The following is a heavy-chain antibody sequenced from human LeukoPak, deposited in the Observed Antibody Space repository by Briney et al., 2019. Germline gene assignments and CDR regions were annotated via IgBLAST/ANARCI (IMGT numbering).Heavy chain of an antibody. CDR3: ARVSGGSGSYYNLGY. J-gene: IGHJ4*02. V-gene: IGHV1-69*13. CDR2: IIPIFGTA. D-gene: IGHD3-10*01. Sequence: SVKVPCKASGGTFSSYAISWVRQAPGQGLEWMGGIIPIFGTANYAQKFQGRVTITADESTSTAYMELSSPRSEDTAVYYCARVSGGSGSYYNLGYWGQGTLVTVSS. CDR1: GGTFSSYA.